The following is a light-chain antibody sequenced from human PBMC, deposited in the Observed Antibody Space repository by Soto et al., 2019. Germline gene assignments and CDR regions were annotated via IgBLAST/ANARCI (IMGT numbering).Light chain of an antibody. CDR2: GAS. CDR1: QSVSSN. Sequence: EIVMTQSPAPLSVSPGERATLSCKASQSVSSNLAWYQQKPGQAPRLLISGASARATDIPARFSGSGSGTEFTLTISSLQSEDVAVYYCQQYNNWPWTLGQGTKVDIK. CDR3: QQYNNWPWT. J-gene: IGKJ1*01. V-gene: IGKV3-15*01.